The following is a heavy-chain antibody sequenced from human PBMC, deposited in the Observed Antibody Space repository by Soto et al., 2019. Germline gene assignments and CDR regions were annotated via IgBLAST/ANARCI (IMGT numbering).Heavy chain of an antibody. J-gene: IGHJ4*02. V-gene: IGHV1-3*01. CDR2: INAGNGNT. D-gene: IGHD2-8*01. CDR3: ARRDFARYCTNGVCYMGALLRRPFSVLFDY. CDR1: GYTFTSYA. Sequence: ASVKVSCKASGYTFTSYAMHWVRQAPGQRLEWMGWINAGNGNTKYSQKFQGRVTITRDTSASTAYMELSSLRSEDTAVYYCARRDFARYCTNGVCYMGALLRRPFSVLFDYWGQGTLVTVSS.